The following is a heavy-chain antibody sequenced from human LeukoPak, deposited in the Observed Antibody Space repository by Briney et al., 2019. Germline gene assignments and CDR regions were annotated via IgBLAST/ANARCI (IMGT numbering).Heavy chain of an antibody. J-gene: IGHJ4*02. CDR2: IIPIFGTA. V-gene: IGHV1-69*13. CDR3: ASGSIAARSFDY. Sequence: SVKVSCKASGGTFSSYAMSWVRQAPGQGLEWMGGIIPIFGTANYAQKFQGRVTITADESTSTAYMELSSLRSEDTAVYYCASGSIAARSFDYWGQGTLVTVSS. D-gene: IGHD6-6*01. CDR1: GGTFSSYA.